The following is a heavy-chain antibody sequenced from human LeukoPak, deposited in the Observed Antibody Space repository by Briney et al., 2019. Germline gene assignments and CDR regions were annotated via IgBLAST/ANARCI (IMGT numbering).Heavy chain of an antibody. V-gene: IGHV3-74*01. CDR2: INSDGSST. D-gene: IGHD2-2*01. Sequence: PGGSLRLSCAASGFTFSSYWMYWVRQAPGKGLVWVSRINSDGSSTIYADSVKGRFTISRDNAKNTLYLQMNSLRAEDTAVYYCARITSRDYFDYWGQGTLVTVSS. CDR1: GFTFSSYW. CDR3: ARITSRDYFDY. J-gene: IGHJ4*02.